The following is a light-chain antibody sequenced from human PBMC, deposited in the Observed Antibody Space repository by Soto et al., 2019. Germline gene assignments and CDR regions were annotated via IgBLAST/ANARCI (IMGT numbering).Light chain of an antibody. CDR1: QSVSSF. Sequence: EIVLTQSPATLSLSPGERATLSCRASQSVSSFLAWYQQKPGQAPRLLIYDASNRATGIPARFSGSGSGTDFTLTISSLEPGDFALYYCQQRSSWPRTFGQGTKVGIK. CDR2: DAS. V-gene: IGKV3-11*01. J-gene: IGKJ1*01. CDR3: QQRSSWPRT.